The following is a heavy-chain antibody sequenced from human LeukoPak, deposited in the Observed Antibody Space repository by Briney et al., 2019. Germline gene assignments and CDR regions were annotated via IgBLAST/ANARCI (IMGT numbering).Heavy chain of an antibody. CDR2: ISPNSGGT. CDR1: GYTFTGYY. Sequence: ASVTVSCKASGYTFTGYYMHWVRQAPGQGLEWMGRISPNSGGTNYAQKFQGRVTMTRDTSISTAYMELSRLRSDDTAVYYCARALSTYYYDSSGSDYWVQRTLVTVSS. V-gene: IGHV1-2*06. D-gene: IGHD3-22*01. J-gene: IGHJ4*02. CDR3: ARALSTYYYDSSGSDY.